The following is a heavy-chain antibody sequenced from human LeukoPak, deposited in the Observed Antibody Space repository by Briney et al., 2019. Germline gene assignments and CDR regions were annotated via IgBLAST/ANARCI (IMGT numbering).Heavy chain of an antibody. CDR2: ILYDGSTQ. CDR3: ASVDCRSTSCSPFDY. CDR1: GFTFSTFS. V-gene: IGHV3-30*04. Sequence: SGRSLRLSCAASGFTFSTFSMHWVRQAPGKGMEWVAVILYDGSTQYYADSVRGRFTASRDNSKDTLYLQMNSLRVEDTAVYYCASVDCRSTSCSPFDYWGQGTLVTVSS. J-gene: IGHJ4*02. D-gene: IGHD2-2*01.